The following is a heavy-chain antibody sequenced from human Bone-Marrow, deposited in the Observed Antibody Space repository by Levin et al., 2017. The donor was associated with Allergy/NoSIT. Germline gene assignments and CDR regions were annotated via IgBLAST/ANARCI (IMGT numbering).Heavy chain of an antibody. J-gene: IGHJ6*03. D-gene: IGHD3-10*01. CDR1: GFTFSDHA. CDR3: AKDHGSGSGNYDYYMDV. Sequence: GGSLRLSCAASGFTFSDHAMSWVRQAPGKGLEWVSVMSGSGDNTYSAASVKGRFTISRDNSKNTLYLQMNSLRAEDTAVYYCAKDHGSGSGNYDYYMDVWGKGTTVTVSS. CDR2: MSGSGDNT. V-gene: IGHV3-23*01.